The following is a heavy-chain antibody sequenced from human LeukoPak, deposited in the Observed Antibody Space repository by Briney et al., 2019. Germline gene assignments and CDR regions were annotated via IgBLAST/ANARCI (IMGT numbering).Heavy chain of an antibody. D-gene: IGHD3-10*01. CDR2: IYPGDSDT. Sequence: EASVKVSCKASGYTFIGYYMHWVRQMPGEGLEWMVIIYPGDSDTRYSPSFQGQVTISADKSISTAYLQWSSLKASDTAMYYCARVFYSDYYGAPFDYWGQGTLVTVSS. CDR3: ARVFYSDYYGAPFDY. J-gene: IGHJ4*02. V-gene: IGHV5-51*01. CDR1: GYTFIGYY.